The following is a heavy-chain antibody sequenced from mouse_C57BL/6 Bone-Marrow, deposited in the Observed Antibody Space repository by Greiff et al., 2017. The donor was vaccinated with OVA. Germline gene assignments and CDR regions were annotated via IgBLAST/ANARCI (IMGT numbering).Heavy chain of an antibody. V-gene: IGHV3-8*01. Sequence: EVKLEESGPGLAKPSQTLSLTCSVTGYSITSDYWNWIRKFPGNKLEYMGYISYSGSTYYNPSLKSRISITRDTSKNQYYLQLNSVTTEDTATYYCARRRLRGYYAMDYWGQGTSVTVSS. CDR3: ARRRLRGYYAMDY. CDR1: GYSITSDY. CDR2: ISYSGST. J-gene: IGHJ4*01. D-gene: IGHD1-2*01.